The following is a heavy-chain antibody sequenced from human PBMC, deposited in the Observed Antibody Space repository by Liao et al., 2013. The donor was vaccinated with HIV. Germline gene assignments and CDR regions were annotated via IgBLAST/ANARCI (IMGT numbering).Heavy chain of an antibody. J-gene: IGHJ4*02. CDR2: ISSTGST. CDR3: ARDENRGSEY. CDR1: GGSIRGFY. V-gene: IGHV4-4*07. Sequence: QVQLQESGPGLVKPSETLSLTCTVSGGSIRGFYWSWIRQPAGRGPQWIGRISSTGSTLYKPSLNSRVTMSIDTSKNQFSLKLSSVTAADTAVYYCARDENRGSEYWGQGTLVTVSS. D-gene: IGHD3-16*01.